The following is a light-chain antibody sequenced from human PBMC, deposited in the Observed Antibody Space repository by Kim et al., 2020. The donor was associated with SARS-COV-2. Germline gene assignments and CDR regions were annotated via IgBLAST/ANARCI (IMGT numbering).Light chain of an antibody. V-gene: IGKV1-5*03. CDR3: QHYNSYPWT. Sequence: DIQMTQSPSTLSASVGDRVTITCRASQSISSWLAWYRQKPGQAPKLLIYKASSLESGVPSRFSGSGSGTEFTLTISSLQPDDFATYYCQHYNSYPWTFGQGTKVDIK. CDR2: KAS. CDR1: QSISSW. J-gene: IGKJ1*01.